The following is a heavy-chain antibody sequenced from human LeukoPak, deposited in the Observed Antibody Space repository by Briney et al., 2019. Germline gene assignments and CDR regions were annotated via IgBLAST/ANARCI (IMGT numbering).Heavy chain of an antibody. Sequence: SETLSLTCTVSGYSISSGYYWGWIRQPPGKGLEWIGSIYHSGSTYYNPSLKSRVTISVDTSKNQFSLKLSSVTAADTAVYYCARENCSSTSCYVGFDYWGQGTLVTVSS. CDR3: ARENCSSTSCYVGFDY. D-gene: IGHD2-2*01. V-gene: IGHV4-38-2*02. CDR1: GYSISSGYY. J-gene: IGHJ4*02. CDR2: IYHSGST.